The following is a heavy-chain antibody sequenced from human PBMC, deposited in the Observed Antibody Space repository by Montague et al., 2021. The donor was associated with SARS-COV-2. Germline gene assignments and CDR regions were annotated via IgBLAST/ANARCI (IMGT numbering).Heavy chain of an antibody. CDR3: ARENTVTTFGGPYYIDS. D-gene: IGHD4-17*01. Sequence: SETLSLTCIVSGSSVRSYYWSWIRQPPGKGLEWIGYIYYGGSTNYNPSXXGRVTISVDTSKNQFSLKLSSVTAADTAVYYCARENTVTTFGGPYYIDSWGQGTLVTVSA. CDR1: GSSVRSYY. V-gene: IGHV4-59*02. CDR2: IYYGGST. J-gene: IGHJ4*02.